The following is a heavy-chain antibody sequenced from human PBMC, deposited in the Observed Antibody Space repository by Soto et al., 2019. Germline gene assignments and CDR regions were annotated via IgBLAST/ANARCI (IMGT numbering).Heavy chain of an antibody. D-gene: IGHD6-6*01. Sequence: PGGSLRLSCAASGFTFSSYGMHWVRQAPGKGLEWVAVISYDGSNKYYADSVKGRFTISRDNSKNTLYLQMNSLRAEDTAVYYCASGVEAARPDRWEGFAVFFYYGMDVWGQGTTVTVSS. CDR2: ISYDGSNK. V-gene: IGHV3-30*03. CDR3: ASGVEAARPDRWEGFAVFFYYGMDV. J-gene: IGHJ6*02. CDR1: GFTFSSYG.